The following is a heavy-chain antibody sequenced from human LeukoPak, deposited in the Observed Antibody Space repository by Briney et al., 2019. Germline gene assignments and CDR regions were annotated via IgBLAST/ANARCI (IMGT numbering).Heavy chain of an antibody. V-gene: IGHV4-59*01. J-gene: IGHJ4*02. CDR1: GGSISSYY. D-gene: IGHD6-19*01. CDR2: IYYSGST. Sequence: KPSETLSLTCTVSGGSISSYYWSWIRQPPGKGLEWIGYIYYSGSTNYNPSLKSRVTISVDTSKNQFSLKLSSVTAADTAVYYCARGPTVPIAVAGNFDYWGQGTLVTVSP. CDR3: ARGPTVPIAVAGNFDY.